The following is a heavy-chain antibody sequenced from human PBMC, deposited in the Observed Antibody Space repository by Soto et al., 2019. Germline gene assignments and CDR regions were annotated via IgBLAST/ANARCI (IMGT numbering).Heavy chain of an antibody. V-gene: IGHV3-30*03. D-gene: IGHD4-17*01. CDR2: ISYDGSNK. CDR1: GFTFSSYG. CDR3: ARDQDYGDYRAMDV. Sequence: GGSLRLSCAASGFTFSSYGMHWVRQAPGKGLEWVAVISYDGSNKYYADSVKGRFTISRDNSKNTLYLQMNSLRAEDTAVYYCARDQDYGDYRAMDVWGQGTTVTVSS. J-gene: IGHJ6*02.